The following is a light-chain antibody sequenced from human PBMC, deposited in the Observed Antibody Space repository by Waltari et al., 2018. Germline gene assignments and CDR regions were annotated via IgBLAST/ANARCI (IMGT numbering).Light chain of an antibody. CDR2: KGS. CDR1: SSDIGGYNY. Sequence: QSALTQPASVSGSPGQSITISCTGTSSDIGGYNYVSWYQHHPGKAPKLIIYKGSNRPSGISNRFSCTKSGNAASLTISGLQAEDEADYYCSSYTSNSRVFGAGTKLTVL. V-gene: IGLV2-14*01. CDR3: SSYTSNSRV. J-gene: IGLJ3*02.